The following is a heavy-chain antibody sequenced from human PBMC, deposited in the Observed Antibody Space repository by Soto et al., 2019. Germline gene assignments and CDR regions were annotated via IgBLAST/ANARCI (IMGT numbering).Heavy chain of an antibody. D-gene: IGHD3-16*01. CDR2: INPNSGGT. V-gene: IGHV1-2*04. J-gene: IGHJ3*02. CDR1: GDSFANYY. Sequence: QVQLVQSGAEVKKPGASVKVSCKASGDSFANYYIHWVRQAPEQGLEWMGWINPNSGGTNFAQRFQGWLTMTWDTSISTGYMELTGLKSDDTASYYGAGSGGLGDSFDIWGQGTMVIVSS. CDR3: AGSGGLGDSFDI.